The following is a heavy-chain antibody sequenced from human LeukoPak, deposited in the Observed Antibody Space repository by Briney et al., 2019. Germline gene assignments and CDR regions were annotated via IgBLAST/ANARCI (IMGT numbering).Heavy chain of an antibody. Sequence: CXASGFTFDDYAMHWVRQAPGKGLEWVSLISWDGGSTYYADSMKGRFTISRDNSKNSLYLQMKSLRDEDTALYYXXXXXXXXSXWYYYYMDVWGKGTTVTVSS. J-gene: IGHJ6*03. CDR3: XXXXXXXSXWYYYYMDV. D-gene: IGHD6-19*01. CDR1: GFTFDDYA. V-gene: IGHV3-43D*03. CDR2: ISWDGGST.